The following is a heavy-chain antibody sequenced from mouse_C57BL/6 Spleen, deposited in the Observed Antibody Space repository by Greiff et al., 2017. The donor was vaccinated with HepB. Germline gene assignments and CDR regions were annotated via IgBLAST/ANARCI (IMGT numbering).Heavy chain of an antibody. Sequence: EVMLVESGGGLVKPGGSLKLSCAASGFTFSDYGMHWVRQAPEKGLEWVAYISSGSSTIYYADTVKGRFTISRDNAKNTLFLQMTSLRSEDTAMYYCARDGNEPFDYWGQGTTLTVSS. V-gene: IGHV5-17*01. CDR3: ARDGNEPFDY. CDR2: ISSGSSTI. D-gene: IGHD2-1*01. CDR1: GFTFSDYG. J-gene: IGHJ2*01.